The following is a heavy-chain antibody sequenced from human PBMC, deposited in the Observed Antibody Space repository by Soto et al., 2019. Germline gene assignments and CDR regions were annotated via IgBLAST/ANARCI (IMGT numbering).Heavy chain of an antibody. CDR2: INPSGGST. D-gene: IGHD3-9*01. J-gene: IGHJ6*02. V-gene: IGHV1-46*01. Sequence: ASVKVSCKASGHTFTGYYMHWVRQAPGQGLEWMGIINPSGGSTIYAQKFQGRVTMTEDTSTDTAYMELSSLRSEDTAVYYCATVKEVRYFDWLPIDYYYGMDVWGQGTTVTVSS. CDR3: ATVKEVRYFDWLPIDYYYGMDV. CDR1: GHTFTGYY.